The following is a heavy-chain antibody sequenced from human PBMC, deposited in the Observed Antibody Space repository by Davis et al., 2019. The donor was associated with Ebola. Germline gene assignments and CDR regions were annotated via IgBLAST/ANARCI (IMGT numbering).Heavy chain of an antibody. Sequence: GGSLRLSCAASGFTFSSYAMHWVRQAPGKGLEWVAVISYDGSNKYYADSVKGRFTISRDNSKNTLYLQMNSLRAEDTAMYYCARAFSSGSITPFDYWGQGTLVTVSS. CDR3: ARAFSSGSITPFDY. CDR1: GFTFSSYA. V-gene: IGHV3-30-3*01. J-gene: IGHJ4*02. D-gene: IGHD3-22*01. CDR2: ISYDGSNK.